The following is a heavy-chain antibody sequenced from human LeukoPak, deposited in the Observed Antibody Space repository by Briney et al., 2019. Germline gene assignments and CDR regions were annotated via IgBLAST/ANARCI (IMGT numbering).Heavy chain of an antibody. CDR3: ARDNGMDV. J-gene: IGHJ6*02. CDR2: VNRDGSET. V-gene: IGHV3-7*03. CDR1: GFALSSHW. Sequence: GGSLRLSCAASGFALSSHWMAWVRQVPGRGPEWVANVNRDGSETYYLDSVKGRFTISKDNAKNSLYLQMNSLRAEDTALYHCARDNGMDVWGQGTTVIVSS.